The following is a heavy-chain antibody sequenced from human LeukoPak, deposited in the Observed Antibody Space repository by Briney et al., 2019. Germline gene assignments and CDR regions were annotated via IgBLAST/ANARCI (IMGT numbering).Heavy chain of an antibody. CDR3: ARDPVLDAFDI. CDR1: GFTFSSYS. D-gene: IGHD6-6*01. Sequence: PGGSLRLSCAASGFTFSSYSMNWVRQAPGKGLEWVSYISSSSSTIYYADSVKGRFTISRDNAKNSLYLQMNSLRAEDTAVYYCARDPVLDAFDIWGQGTMVTVSS. V-gene: IGHV3-48*01. CDR2: ISSSSSTI. J-gene: IGHJ3*02.